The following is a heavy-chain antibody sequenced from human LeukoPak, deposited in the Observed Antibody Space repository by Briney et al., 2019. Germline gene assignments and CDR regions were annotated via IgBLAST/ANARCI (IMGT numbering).Heavy chain of an antibody. CDR1: GGSISSGDYY. Sequence: SETLSLTCTVSGGSISSGDYYWSWIRQPPGKGLEWIGYIYYSGSTNYNPSLKSRVTISVDTSKNQFSLKLSSVTAADTAVYYCARVLVGATHGFDPWGQGTLVTVSS. CDR2: IYYSGST. J-gene: IGHJ5*02. D-gene: IGHD1-26*01. CDR3: ARVLVGATHGFDP. V-gene: IGHV4-30-4*01.